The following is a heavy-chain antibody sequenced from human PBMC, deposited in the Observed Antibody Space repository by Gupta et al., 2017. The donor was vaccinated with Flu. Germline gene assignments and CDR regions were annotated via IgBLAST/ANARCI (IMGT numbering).Heavy chain of an antibody. V-gene: IGHV1-2*02. J-gene: IGHJ4*02. D-gene: IGHD1-26*01. Sequence: HWVRQAPEQGLEWMGWNDPNTGGTNYAQKFQGRVTMTRDTSISTVYMELSGLRSDDTALYYCASISGSYRKDYWGRGTLVTVSS. CDR3: ASISGSYRKDY. CDR2: NDPNTGGT.